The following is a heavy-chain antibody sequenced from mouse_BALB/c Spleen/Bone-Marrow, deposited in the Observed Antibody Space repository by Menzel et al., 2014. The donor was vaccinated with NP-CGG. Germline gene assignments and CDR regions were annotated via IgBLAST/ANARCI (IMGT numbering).Heavy chain of an antibody. CDR3: VNYYYGSSLFAY. D-gene: IGHD1-1*01. CDR2: IDPANGNT. Sequence: VQLLQSGAELVKPGASVKLSCTASGFNIKDTYMHWVKQRPEQGLEWIGRIDPANGNTKYDPKFQGKATITADTSSNTAYLQLSSLTSEDTAVYYCVNYYYGSSLFAYWGQGTLVTVSA. J-gene: IGHJ3*01. CDR1: GFNIKDTY. V-gene: IGHV14-3*02.